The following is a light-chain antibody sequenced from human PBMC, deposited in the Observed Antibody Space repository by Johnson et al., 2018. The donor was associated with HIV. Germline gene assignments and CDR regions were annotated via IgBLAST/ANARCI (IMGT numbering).Light chain of an antibody. CDR3: GTWDTSLSAGGV. J-gene: IGLJ1*01. V-gene: IGLV1-51*02. Sequence: QSVLTQPPSVSAAPGQKVTISCSGSSSNIGKNHVSWYQQFPGTAPKLLIYENTKRPSGIPDRFSGSKSGTSATLGITGLQTGDEADYYCGTWDTSLSAGGVFGTGTKVTVL. CDR1: SSNIGKNH. CDR2: ENT.